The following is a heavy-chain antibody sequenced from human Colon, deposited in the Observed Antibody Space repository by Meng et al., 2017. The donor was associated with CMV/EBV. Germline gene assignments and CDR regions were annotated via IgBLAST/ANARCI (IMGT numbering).Heavy chain of an antibody. CDR1: GFTFSDRG. J-gene: IGHJ4*02. CDR2: IRPDESDK. V-gene: IGHV3-30*02. D-gene: IGHD2-15*01. Sequence: GESLKISCAASGFTFSDRGMHWVRQAPGKGLEWLSFIRPDESDKYYADSAKGRFTISRDNSRNTLYLHMSSLREEDTAIYYCGRGDIKWEFLPLDYWGQGTLVTVSS. CDR3: GRGDIKWEFLPLDY.